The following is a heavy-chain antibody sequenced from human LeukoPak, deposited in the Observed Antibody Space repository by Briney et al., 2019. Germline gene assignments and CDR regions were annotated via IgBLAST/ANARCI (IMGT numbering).Heavy chain of an antibody. CDR1: GGSISSGDYY. J-gene: IGHJ3*02. D-gene: IGHD5-12*01. V-gene: IGHV4-30-4*01. CDR3: ARYSGYENGAFDI. Sequence: PSQTLSLTCTVSGGSISSGDYYWSWSRQPPGKGLEWIGYIYYSGSTYYNPSLKSRVTISVDTSKNQFSLKLSSVTAADTAVYYCARYSGYENGAFDIWGQGTMVTVSS. CDR2: IYYSGST.